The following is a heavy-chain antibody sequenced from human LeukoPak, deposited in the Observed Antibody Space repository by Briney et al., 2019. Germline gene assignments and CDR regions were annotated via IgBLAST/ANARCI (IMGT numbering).Heavy chain of an antibody. J-gene: IGHJ5*02. D-gene: IGHD6-19*01. CDR1: GFTFSSYW. V-gene: IGHV3-7*03. CDR2: IKQDGSEK. Sequence: QPGGSLRLSCAASGFTFSSYWMSWVRQAPGKGLEWVANIKQDGSEKYYVDSVKGRFTISRDNAKNSLYLQMNSLRAEDTAVYYCAKDSSGWFRSSSGFDPWGQGTLVTVSS. CDR3: AKDSSGWFRSSSGFDP.